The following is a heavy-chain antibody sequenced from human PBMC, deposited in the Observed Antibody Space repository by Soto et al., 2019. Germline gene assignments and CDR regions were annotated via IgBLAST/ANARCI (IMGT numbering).Heavy chain of an antibody. Sequence: SETXSLTCAVYGGSFSGYYWSWIRQPPGKGLEWIGEINHSGSANYNPSLKSRVTISVDTSKNQFSLKLSSVTAADTAVYYCARGHSRKYYDFWSGPYGMDVWGQGTTVTVSS. CDR3: ARGHSRKYYDFWSGPYGMDV. CDR2: INHSGSA. D-gene: IGHD3-3*01. V-gene: IGHV4-34*01. CDR1: GGSFSGYY. J-gene: IGHJ6*02.